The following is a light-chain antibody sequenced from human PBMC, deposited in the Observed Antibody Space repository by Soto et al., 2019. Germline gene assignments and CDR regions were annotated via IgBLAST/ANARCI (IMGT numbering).Light chain of an antibody. J-gene: IGKJ4*01. Sequence: EIVLTQSPGTLSLSPVERATLSCMASQSVSSSYLAWYQQKPGQAPRLLIYGASSRATGIPGRFSGSGSGTDFTLTISSLQSEDFAVYYCQQYNNWLLTFGGGTKVDIK. CDR1: QSVSSSY. CDR3: QQYNNWLLT. CDR2: GAS. V-gene: IGKV3-20*01.